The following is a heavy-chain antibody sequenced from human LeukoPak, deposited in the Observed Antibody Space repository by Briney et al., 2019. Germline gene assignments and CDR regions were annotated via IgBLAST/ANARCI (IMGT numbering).Heavy chain of an antibody. J-gene: IGHJ6*03. CDR3: ARDNYYYYMDV. CDR2: IHSGGST. CDR1: GFTVSSNY. Sequence: GGSLRLSCAASGFTVSSNYMSWVRQAPGKGLEWVSVIHSGGSTYYADSVKGRFTISRDNSKNTLYLQMNSLRAEDTAVYYCARDNYYYYMDVWGKGTTVTISS. V-gene: IGHV3-66*01.